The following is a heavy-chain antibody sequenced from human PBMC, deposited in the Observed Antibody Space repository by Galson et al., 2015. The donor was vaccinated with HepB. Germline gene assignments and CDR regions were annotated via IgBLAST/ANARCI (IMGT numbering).Heavy chain of an antibody. CDR3: ARLEVGAFRSGSQSFDC. CDR2: IFSGGTT. J-gene: IGHJ4*02. Sequence: SLRLSCAASEFTVNSNHMAWVRQAPGMGLEWVSVIFSGGTTRYADSVKGRFALSRDISKNTLYLQMNSLRAEDTAVYYCARLEVGAFRSGSQSFDCWGQGTLVTVSS. V-gene: IGHV3-66*01. D-gene: IGHD3-3*01. CDR1: EFTVNSNH.